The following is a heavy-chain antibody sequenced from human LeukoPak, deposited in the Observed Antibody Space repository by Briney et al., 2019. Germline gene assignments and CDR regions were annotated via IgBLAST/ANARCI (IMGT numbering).Heavy chain of an antibody. CDR1: GFSITTRGVA. J-gene: IGHJ4*02. CDR2: IYWNDDR. V-gene: IGHV2-5*01. Sequence: SGPTLVKPTQTLTLTCTFSGFSITTRGVAVGWIRQPPGKALEWLALIYWNDDRRYSPSLKSRLTITKDTSKNQVVLTMTNMDPVDTATYYCAHRRHDILTGYLNYFDYWGQGTLVTVSS. CDR3: AHRRHDILTGYLNYFDY. D-gene: IGHD3-9*01.